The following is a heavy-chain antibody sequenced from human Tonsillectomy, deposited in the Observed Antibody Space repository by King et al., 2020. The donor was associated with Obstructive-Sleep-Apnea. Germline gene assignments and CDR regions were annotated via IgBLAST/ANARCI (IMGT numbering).Heavy chain of an antibody. Sequence: QVQLQQWGAGLLKPSETLSLTCAVYGGSVSGYYLSWIRQPPGKGLEWIGEINHRGSTNYNPSLKSRVTISVDTSKNQFSLKLSSVTAADTAVYYCARLRVKAYYGSGSYYSPWGQGTLVTVSS. CDR3: ARLRVKAYYGSGSYYSP. CDR1: GGSVSGYY. J-gene: IGHJ5*02. D-gene: IGHD3-10*01. V-gene: IGHV4-34*01. CDR2: INHRGST.